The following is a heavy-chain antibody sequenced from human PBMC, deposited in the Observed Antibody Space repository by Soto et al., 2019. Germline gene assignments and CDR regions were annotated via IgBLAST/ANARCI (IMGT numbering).Heavy chain of an antibody. V-gene: IGHV3-15*01. CDR2: IKKIADGGTT. Sequence: PGGSLRLSCAASGFTFSNACMNWVRQAQGKGLEWVGRIKKIADGGTTDHATPVKGRFTILRDDSKDTPDLQMNSLKTEDAAVYYCTTVNPYSYDSRFHYWGQGTLVTVSS. J-gene: IGHJ4*02. CDR3: TTVNPYSYDSRFHY. CDR1: GFTFSNAC. D-gene: IGHD3-22*01.